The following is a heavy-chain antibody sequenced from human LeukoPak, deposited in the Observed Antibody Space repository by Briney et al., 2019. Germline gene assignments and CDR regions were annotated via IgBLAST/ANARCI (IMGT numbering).Heavy chain of an antibody. CDR1: GFTFSNAW. V-gene: IGHV3-15*01. J-gene: IGHJ4*02. CDR3: TGPHPGDY. Sequence: GGSLRLSCAASGFTFSNAWMSWVRQAPGKGLEWVGRIKSKTDGRTTDYAAPVKGRFTISRDDSKNTLYLQMNSLKTEDTAVYYCTGPHPGDYWGQGTLVTVSS. CDR2: IKSKTDGRTT.